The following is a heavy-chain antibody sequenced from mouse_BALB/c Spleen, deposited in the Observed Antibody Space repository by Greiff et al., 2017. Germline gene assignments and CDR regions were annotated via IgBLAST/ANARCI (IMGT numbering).Heavy chain of an antibody. CDR1: GFTFSSYA. CDR3: ARDGLRCDGAWFAY. J-gene: IGHJ3*01. V-gene: IGHV5-6-5*01. D-gene: IGHD3-1*01. Sequence: EVKVVESGGGLVKPGGSLKLSCAASGFTFSSYAMSRVRQTPEKRLEWVASISSGGSTYYPDSVKGRFTISRDNARNILYLQMSSLRSEDTAMYYCARDGLRCDGAWFAYWGQGTLVTVSA. CDR2: ISSGGST.